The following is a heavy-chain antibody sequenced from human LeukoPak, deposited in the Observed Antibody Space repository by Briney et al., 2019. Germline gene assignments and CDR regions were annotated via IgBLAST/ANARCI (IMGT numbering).Heavy chain of an antibody. CDR1: GFTFSTYA. D-gene: IGHD2-15*01. J-gene: IGHJ5*02. Sequence: GGSLRLSCAASGFTFSTYAMSWVRQAPGKGLEWVSAISGSGGNTHYADSVKGRFTISRDSSKNTLYLQMNSLRAEDTAVYYCARVRVVAATSRWFDPWGQGTLVTVSS. CDR3: ARVRVVAATSRWFDP. CDR2: ISGSGGNT. V-gene: IGHV3-23*01.